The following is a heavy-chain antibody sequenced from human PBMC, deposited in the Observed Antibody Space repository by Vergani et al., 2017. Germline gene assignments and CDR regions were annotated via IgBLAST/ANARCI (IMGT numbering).Heavy chain of an antibody. CDR1: GFTFSSYS. CDR2: ISSSSSSI. Sequence: VQLVESGGGLVQPGGSLRLSCAASGFTFSSYSMNWVRQAPGKGLEWVSYISSSSSSIYYADSVKGRFTISRDNAKNSLYLQMNSLRAEDTAVYYCARVRPSIDYWGQGTLVTVSS. D-gene: IGHD2-2*01. V-gene: IGHV3-48*04. J-gene: IGHJ4*02. CDR3: ARVRPSIDY.